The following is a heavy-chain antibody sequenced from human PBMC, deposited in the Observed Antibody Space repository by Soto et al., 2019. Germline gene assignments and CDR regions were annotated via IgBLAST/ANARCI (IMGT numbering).Heavy chain of an antibody. CDR2: TRNKGNSYTT. CDR3: AREVAVPSTDFEY. V-gene: IGHV3-72*01. D-gene: IGHD6-19*01. Sequence: EVQLVESGGGLVQPGGSLRLSCVVSGFSFSDHYMNWVRQAPGKGLEWVGRTRNKGNSYTTDYAASVKDRFTISRDDSTNSLYLQMNRLKTEDTAVYYCAREVAVPSTDFEYWGQGTLVTVSS. J-gene: IGHJ4*02. CDR1: GFSFSDHY.